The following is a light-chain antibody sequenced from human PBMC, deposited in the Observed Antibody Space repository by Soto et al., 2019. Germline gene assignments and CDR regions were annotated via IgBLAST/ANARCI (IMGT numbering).Light chain of an antibody. Sequence: IQLTQSPSSLSASVGDRVTITCRASQDISSHLAWYQQKPGKAPKLLIYAASTLQSGVPSRFSGSGSGPDFTLPISSLQPEDLATSYCQPFIFYPLTFGQGTKVEVK. V-gene: IGKV1-9*01. CDR1: QDISSH. CDR2: AAS. J-gene: IGKJ1*01. CDR3: QPFIFYPLT.